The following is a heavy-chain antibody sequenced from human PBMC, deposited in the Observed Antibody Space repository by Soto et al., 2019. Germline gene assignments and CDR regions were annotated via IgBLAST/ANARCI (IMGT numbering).Heavy chain of an antibody. CDR1: GFTFSSNS. J-gene: IGHJ4*02. CDR3: ARAPYYYDSSVYYGY. D-gene: IGHD3-22*01. V-gene: IGHV3-21*01. Sequence: EVQLVESGGGLVKPGGSLRLSCAASGFTFSSNSMNWVRQAPGKGLEWVSSISSSSSYVYYADSVNGRFTISRDKAKNSLYLQMNSPRAEDTAVYYCARAPYYYDSSVYYGYWGQGALVIVS. CDR2: ISSSSSYV.